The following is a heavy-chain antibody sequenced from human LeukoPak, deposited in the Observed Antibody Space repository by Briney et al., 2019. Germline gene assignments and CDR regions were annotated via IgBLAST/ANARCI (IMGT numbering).Heavy chain of an antibody. V-gene: IGHV5-51*01. J-gene: IGHJ4*02. CDR1: GYIFTTYW. Sequence: GESLKISCKGSGYIFTTYWIGWVRQMPGKGLEWMGIVYPGDSDTTYSLSFQGQVTISADKSISTAYLQWSSLKASDTAMYYCARSTGYTYGYDWGQGTLVTVSS. D-gene: IGHD5-18*01. CDR2: VYPGDSDT. CDR3: ARSTGYTYGYD.